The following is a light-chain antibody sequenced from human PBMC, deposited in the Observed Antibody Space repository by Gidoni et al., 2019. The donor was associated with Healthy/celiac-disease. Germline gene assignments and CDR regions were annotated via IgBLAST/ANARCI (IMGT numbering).Light chain of an antibody. Sequence: DIVMTQSPASLAVSLGERATINCKSSQSVLYSSNNKNYLAWYQQKPGKPPKLLIYWASTRESGVPDRFSGSGSGTDFTLTISSLQAEDVAVYYCQQYYSTPVTFGQGTKLEIK. CDR3: QQYYSTPVT. J-gene: IGKJ2*01. CDR1: QSVLYSSNNKNY. V-gene: IGKV4-1*01. CDR2: WAS.